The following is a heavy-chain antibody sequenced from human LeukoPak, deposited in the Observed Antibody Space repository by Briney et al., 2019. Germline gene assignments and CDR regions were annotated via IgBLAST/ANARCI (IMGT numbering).Heavy chain of an antibody. Sequence: GGSLRLSCTDSGFSFSSYAMHWVRQSPGKGLEWVAVTSNHGNDGFYADSVKGRFTISRDNAKNSLYLQMNSLRAEDTAVYYCARDRGELACFDYWGQGTLVTVSS. V-gene: IGHV3-30*07. CDR2: TSNHGNDG. D-gene: IGHD1-26*01. CDR3: ARDRGELACFDY. J-gene: IGHJ4*02. CDR1: GFSFSSYA.